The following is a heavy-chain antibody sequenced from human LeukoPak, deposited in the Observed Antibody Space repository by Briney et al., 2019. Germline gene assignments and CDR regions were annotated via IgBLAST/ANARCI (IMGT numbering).Heavy chain of an antibody. V-gene: IGHV3-23*01. J-gene: IGHJ2*01. CDR2: ISGSGGSA. CDR3: AKDRVGSTSSWYFDL. D-gene: IGHD1-26*01. CDR1: GFTFSSYA. Sequence: GGSLRLSCAASGFTFSSYAMSWVRQAPGKGLEWVSGISGSGGSAYYADSVKGRFTISRDNTKNTLYLQMNSLRAEDTAVYYCAKDRVGSTSSWYFDLWGRGTLVTVSS.